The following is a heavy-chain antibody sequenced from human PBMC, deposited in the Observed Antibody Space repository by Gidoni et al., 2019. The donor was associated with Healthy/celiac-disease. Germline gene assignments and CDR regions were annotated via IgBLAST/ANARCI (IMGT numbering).Heavy chain of an antibody. V-gene: IGHV3-21*01. Sequence: EVQLVESGGGLVKPGGSLRLSCAASGFPFSSYSMNWVRQAPGKGLEWVSSISSSSSYIYYADSVKGRFTIYRDNAKNSLYLQMNSLRAEDTAVYYCAREYQLRSYYYYGMDVWGQGTTVTVSS. J-gene: IGHJ6*02. D-gene: IGHD2-2*01. CDR2: ISSSSSYI. CDR1: GFPFSSYS. CDR3: AREYQLRSYYYYGMDV.